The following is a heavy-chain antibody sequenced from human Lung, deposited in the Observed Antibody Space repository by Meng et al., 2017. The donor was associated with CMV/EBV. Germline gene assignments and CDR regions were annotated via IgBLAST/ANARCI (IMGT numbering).Heavy chain of an antibody. D-gene: IGHD3-16*01. CDR3: ASLRDFDY. V-gene: IGHV3-30*04. Sequence: LRLSCAASGFTFSSYARNWVRKAPGKGLEWVAVISYDGSNKYYADAVKGRFTISRDNSKNTLYLQMNSLRAEDTAVYYCASLRDFDYWGQGTLVTVSS. CDR1: GFTFSSYA. CDR2: ISYDGSNK. J-gene: IGHJ4*02.